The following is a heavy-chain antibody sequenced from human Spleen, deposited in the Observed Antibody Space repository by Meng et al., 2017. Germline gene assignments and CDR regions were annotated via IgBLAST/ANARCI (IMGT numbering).Heavy chain of an antibody. Sequence: QAELPQWGACLLKPSETLSLTCVVSGGSFSDYYWSWIRQPPGKGLEWIGEINHSGSTNYNPSLESRATISVDTSQNNLSLKLSSVTAADSAVYYCARGPTTMAHDFDYWGQGTLVTVSS. J-gene: IGHJ4*02. D-gene: IGHD4-11*01. CDR2: INHSGST. V-gene: IGHV4-34*01. CDR1: GGSFSDYY. CDR3: ARGPTTMAHDFDY.